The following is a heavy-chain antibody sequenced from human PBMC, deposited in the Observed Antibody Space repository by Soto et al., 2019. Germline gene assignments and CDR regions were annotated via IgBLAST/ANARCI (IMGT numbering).Heavy chain of an antibody. V-gene: IGHV1-69*06. CDR2: IIPIFQTA. CDR3: ASDPHGEVVVSPLDYHVMDV. J-gene: IGHJ6*02. Sequence: QVQLVQSGAEVKKPGSSVKVSCEASGGPLIKYAINWVRQAPGQGLEWMGGIIPIFQTATYAHKFQGRVTITADTSTNIAYMELSSLTSEDTAVYYCASDPHGEVVVSPLDYHVMDVWGQGTTVTVSS. D-gene: IGHD3-22*01. CDR1: GGPLIKYA.